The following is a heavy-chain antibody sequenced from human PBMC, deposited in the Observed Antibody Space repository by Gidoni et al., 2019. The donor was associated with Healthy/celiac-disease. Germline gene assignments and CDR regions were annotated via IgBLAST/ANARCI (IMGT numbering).Heavy chain of an antibody. CDR1: GFTFSSYA. Sequence: QLVESGGGLVQPGGSLRLSCSASGFTFSSYAMHWVRQAPGKGLEYVSAISSNGGSTYYADSVKGRFTISRDNSKNTLYLQMSSLRAEDTAVYYCVKDPEYDYSNHVPFGMDVWGQGTTVTVSS. V-gene: IGHV3-64D*06. CDR3: VKDPEYDYSNHVPFGMDV. CDR2: ISSNGGST. D-gene: IGHD4-4*01. J-gene: IGHJ6*02.